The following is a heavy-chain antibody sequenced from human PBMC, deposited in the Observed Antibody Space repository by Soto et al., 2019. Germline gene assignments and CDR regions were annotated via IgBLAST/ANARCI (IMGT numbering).Heavy chain of an antibody. CDR3: AKVVLVADTRAAKYYFDY. J-gene: IGHJ4*02. CDR1: GFTFSSYA. CDR2: ISGRDGST. V-gene: IGHV3-23*01. Sequence: GGSLRLSCSASGFTFSSYAMSWVRQAPGKGLEWVSAISGRDGSTYYADSVKGRFTISGDISKNTLYLQMNSLTAGDTAVYYCAKVVLVADTRAAKYYFDYCDQGTLVTVSS. D-gene: IGHD2-15*01.